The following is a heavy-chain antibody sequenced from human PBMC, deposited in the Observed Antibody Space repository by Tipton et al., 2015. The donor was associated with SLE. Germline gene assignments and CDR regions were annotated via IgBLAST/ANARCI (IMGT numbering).Heavy chain of an antibody. V-gene: IGHV4-59*01. J-gene: IGHJ2*01. CDR1: GGSISSYY. Sequence: LRLSCTVSGGSISSYYWSWIRQPPGKGLEWIGYIYYSGSTNYNPSLKSRVTISVDTSKNQFSLKPSSVTAADTAVYYCAAQPVAGLWYFDLWGRGTLVTVSS. CDR2: IYYSGST. CDR3: AAQPVAGLWYFDL. D-gene: IGHD1-14*01.